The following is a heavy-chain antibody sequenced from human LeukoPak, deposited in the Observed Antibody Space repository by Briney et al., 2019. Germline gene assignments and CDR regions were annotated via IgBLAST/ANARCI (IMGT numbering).Heavy chain of an antibody. CDR1: GFSFSNYW. CDR2: IRGDESRK. CDR3: ARQRGTSRDAFDI. D-gene: IGHD2-2*01. Sequence: PGGSLRLSCAASGFSFSNYWMTWLRQAPGKGLEWLANIRGDESRKYYLDSVKGRFTISRDNAKNSLYLQMNSLRAEDTAVYYCARQRGTSRDAFDIWAKGQWSPSLQ. J-gene: IGHJ3*02. V-gene: IGHV3-7*01.